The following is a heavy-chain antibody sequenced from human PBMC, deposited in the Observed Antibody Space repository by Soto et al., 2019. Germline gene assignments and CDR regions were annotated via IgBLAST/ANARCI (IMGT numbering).Heavy chain of an antibody. CDR3: ASDLGFVVVVAGEPDYYYGMDV. CDR1: GGTFSSYA. Sequence: GQLVQSGAEVKKPGSSVKVSCQASGGTFSSYALSWVRQAPGQGLEWMGGIIPIFGTANYAQKFQGRDTLTADESPSTAYMELSSLRSEDTAVYYCASDLGFVVVVAGEPDYYYGMDVWGQGTTVTVSS. D-gene: IGHD2-15*01. J-gene: IGHJ6*02. V-gene: IGHV1-69*01. CDR2: IIPIFGTA.